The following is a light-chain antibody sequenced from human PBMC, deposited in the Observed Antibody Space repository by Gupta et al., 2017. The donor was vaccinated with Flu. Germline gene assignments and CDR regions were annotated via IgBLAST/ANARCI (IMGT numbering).Light chain of an antibody. CDR1: SSDVGGYNY. Sequence: SALTQPASVSGSPGQSITISCTRTSSDVGGYNYVSWYQQHPGKAPKLMIYEVSNRPSGVSNRFSGSKSGNTASLTISGLQAEDEADYYCSSYTSSSTYVVFGGGTKLTVL. CDR3: SSYTSSSTYVV. CDR2: EVS. V-gene: IGLV2-14*01. J-gene: IGLJ2*01.